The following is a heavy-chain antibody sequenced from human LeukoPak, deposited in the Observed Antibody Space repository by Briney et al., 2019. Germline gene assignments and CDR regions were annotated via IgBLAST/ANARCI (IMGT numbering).Heavy chain of an antibody. J-gene: IGHJ4*02. CDR2: ISRSSSYI. CDR3: ARAGVREYYFDY. Sequence: GGSLRLSCAASGFTFSSYSMNWVRQAPGKGLEWVSSISRSSSYIYYADSVKGRFTISRDNAKNSLYLQMNSLRAEDTAVYYCARAGVREYYFDYWGQGTLVTVSS. V-gene: IGHV3-21*01. D-gene: IGHD3-10*01. CDR1: GFTFSSYS.